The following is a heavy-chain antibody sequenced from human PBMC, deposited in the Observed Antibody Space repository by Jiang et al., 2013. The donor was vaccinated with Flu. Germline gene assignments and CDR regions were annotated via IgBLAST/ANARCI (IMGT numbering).Heavy chain of an antibody. CDR2: ISAYNGNT. CDR1: GYTFTSYG. CDR3: ARDFRGRYCSGGSCKDRKKPGDYYYGMDV. D-gene: IGHD2-15*01. J-gene: IGHJ6*02. V-gene: IGHV1-18*04. Sequence: SGAEVKKPGASVKVSCKASGYTFTSYGISWVRQAPGQGLEWMGWISAYNGNTNYAQKLQGRVTMTTDTSTSTAYMELRSLRSDDTAVYYCARDFRGRYCSGGSCKDRKKPGDYYYGMDVWGQGTTVTVSS.